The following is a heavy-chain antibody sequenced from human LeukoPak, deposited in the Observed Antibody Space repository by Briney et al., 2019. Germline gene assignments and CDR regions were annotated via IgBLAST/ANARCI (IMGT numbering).Heavy chain of an antibody. Sequence: KPSETLSLTCAVYGGSFSGYYWSWVRQPPGKGLEWIGEINHSGSTNYNPSLKSRVTISVDTSKNQFSLKLSSVTAADTAVYYCARALVVPAATRPTQFDYWGQGTLVTVSS. J-gene: IGHJ4*02. CDR3: ARALVVPAATRPTQFDY. CDR1: GGSFSGYY. V-gene: IGHV4-34*01. D-gene: IGHD2-2*01. CDR2: INHSGST.